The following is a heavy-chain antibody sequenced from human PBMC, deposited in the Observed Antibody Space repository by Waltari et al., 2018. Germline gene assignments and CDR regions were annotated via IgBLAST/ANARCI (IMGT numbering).Heavy chain of an antibody. V-gene: IGHV1-69*01. CDR1: GGPFSTYA. J-gene: IGHJ3*02. CDR2: IIPVFGPP. D-gene: IGHD1-26*01. CDR3: AKNGDVMLRATTFRDAFDI. Sequence: QVQLVQSGAQMKKPGSSVKVSCRASGGPFSTYAVSWVRQAPGQGLEWMGGIIPVFGPPNYAQQFQGRGTFTADESTSTLYMELSSLRSEDTAIYYCAKNGDVMLRATTFRDAFDIWGQGTMVTVSS.